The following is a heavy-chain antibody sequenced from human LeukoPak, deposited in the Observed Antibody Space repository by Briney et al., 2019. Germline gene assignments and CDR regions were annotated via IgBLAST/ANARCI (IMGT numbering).Heavy chain of an antibody. CDR2: IYYSGIT. V-gene: IGHV4-59*01. CDR1: GGSISSYY. Sequence: SETLSLTCTVSGGSISSYYCSWIRQPPGKGLEWSGYIYYSGITNYNPSLKSRVTISVDTYKNLFSLKLSSVTAADTAVYYCARTGCSGGSCYRYYYYGMDVWGQGTTVTVSS. CDR3: ARTGCSGGSCYRYYYYGMDV. J-gene: IGHJ6*02. D-gene: IGHD2-15*01.